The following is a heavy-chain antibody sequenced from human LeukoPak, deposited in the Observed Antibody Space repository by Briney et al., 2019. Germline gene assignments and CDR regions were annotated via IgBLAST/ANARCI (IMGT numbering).Heavy chain of an antibody. D-gene: IGHD3-10*01. CDR3: ARERMVRGVALDY. Sequence: SETLSLTCAVYGGSFSGYYWSWIRQPPGKGLDWIGEINHSGSTNYNPSLKSRVTISVDTSKNQFSLKLSSVTAADTAVYYCARERMVRGVALDYWGQGTLVTVSS. CDR1: GGSFSGYY. J-gene: IGHJ4*02. V-gene: IGHV4-34*01. CDR2: INHSGST.